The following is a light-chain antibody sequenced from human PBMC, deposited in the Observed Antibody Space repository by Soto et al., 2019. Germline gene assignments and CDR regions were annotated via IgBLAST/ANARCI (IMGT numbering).Light chain of an antibody. CDR2: GAS. CDR1: QSVSSSY. V-gene: IGKV3-20*01. Sequence: EIGLTQSPGTLSLSPGERATLSCSASQSVSSSYLACYQQKPGQAPRLLLYGASSRATGIPDRFSGSGSGTDFTLTISRLEPEDFAVYYCQQYGSSPVTFGQGTKLEIK. CDR3: QQYGSSPVT. J-gene: IGKJ2*01.